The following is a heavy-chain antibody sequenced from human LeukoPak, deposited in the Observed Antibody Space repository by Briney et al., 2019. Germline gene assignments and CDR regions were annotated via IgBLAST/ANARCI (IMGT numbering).Heavy chain of an antibody. CDR2: IKQDGSHR. D-gene: IGHD6-6*01. J-gene: IGHJ4*02. Sequence: GGSLRLSCAASGFTFSSYSMSWVRQAPGKGLEWVANIKQDGSHRYYVDSVKGRFTISRDNANNLLYLQMNSLRAEDTAVYYCARESFAARWDWGQGTLVTVSS. CDR1: GFTFSSYS. V-gene: IGHV3-7*01. CDR3: ARESFAARWD.